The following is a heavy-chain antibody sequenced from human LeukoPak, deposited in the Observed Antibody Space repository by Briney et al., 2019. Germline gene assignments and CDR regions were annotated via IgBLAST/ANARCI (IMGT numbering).Heavy chain of an antibody. D-gene: IGHD2-2*01. Sequence: GGSLRLSCTASGFTFSQYWMSWVRQAPGKGLEWVANTNRDGSDKYYVDSVKGRFTIYRDNAKNSLDPQMSSLRAEDTAVYYCAREGDCNSAGCAYFDYWGRGTLVTVSS. CDR1: GFTFSQYW. CDR3: AREGDCNSAGCAYFDY. CDR2: TNRDGSDK. V-gene: IGHV3-7*01. J-gene: IGHJ4*02.